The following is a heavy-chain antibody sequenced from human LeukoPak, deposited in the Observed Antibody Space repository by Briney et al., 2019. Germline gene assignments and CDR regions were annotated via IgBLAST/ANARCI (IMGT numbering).Heavy chain of an antibody. CDR3: AKDYDRSGVDSLYCDYYFMDV. CDR2: IRYDGSNK. CDR1: GFTFSSYG. J-gene: IGHJ6*03. Sequence: GGSLRLSCAASGFTFSSYGMHWVRQAPGKGLEWVAFIRYDGSNKYYADSVKGRFTISRDNSKNTLYLQKNSLRAEDTAVYYFAKDYDRSGVDSLYCDYYFMDVWGKGTTVTVSS. D-gene: IGHD3-22*01. V-gene: IGHV3-30*02.